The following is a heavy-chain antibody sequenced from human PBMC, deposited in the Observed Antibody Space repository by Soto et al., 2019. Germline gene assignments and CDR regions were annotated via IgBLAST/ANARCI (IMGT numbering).Heavy chain of an antibody. J-gene: IGHJ3*02. D-gene: IGHD2-2*01. Sequence: GSLRLSCAASGFTFSSYEMNWVRQAPGKGLEWVSYISSSGSTIYYADSVKGRFTISRDSAKNSLYLQMNSLRAEDTAVYYCARDLIAYQLLLAWHAFDIWGQGTMVTVSS. CDR1: GFTFSSYE. CDR2: ISSSGSTI. CDR3: ARDLIAYQLLLAWHAFDI. V-gene: IGHV3-48*03.